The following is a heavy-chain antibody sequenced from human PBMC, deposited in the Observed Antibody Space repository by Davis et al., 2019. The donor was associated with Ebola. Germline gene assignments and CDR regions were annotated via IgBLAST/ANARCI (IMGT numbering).Heavy chain of an antibody. CDR3: ARLGWELLGYNWFDP. CDR2: IKQDGSEK. D-gene: IGHD1-26*01. J-gene: IGHJ5*02. Sequence: PGGSLRLSCAASGFTFSSYWMSWVRQAPGKGLEWVANIKQDGSEKYYVDSVKGRFTISRDNAKNSLYLQMNSLRAEDTAVYYCARLGWELLGYNWFDPWGQGTLVTVSS. V-gene: IGHV3-7*03. CDR1: GFTFSSYW.